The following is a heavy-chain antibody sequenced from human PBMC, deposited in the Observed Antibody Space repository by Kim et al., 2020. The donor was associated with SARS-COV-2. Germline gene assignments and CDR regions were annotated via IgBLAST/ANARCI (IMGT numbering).Heavy chain of an antibody. V-gene: IGHV3-33*05. CDR1: GFTFSSYG. J-gene: IGHJ4*02. D-gene: IGHD1-26*01. Sequence: GGSLRLSCAASGFTFSSYGMHWVRQAPGKWLEWVAVISYDGSNKYYADSVKGRFTISRDNSKNTLYLQMNSLRAEDTAVYYCARVLVGATVDYWGQGTLVTVSS. CDR3: ARVLVGATVDY. CDR2: ISYDGSNK.